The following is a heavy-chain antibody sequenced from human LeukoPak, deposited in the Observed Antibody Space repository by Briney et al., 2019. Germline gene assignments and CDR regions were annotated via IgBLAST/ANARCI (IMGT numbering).Heavy chain of an antibody. J-gene: IGHJ4*02. CDR3: ARGQGYCSGGSCYLVY. D-gene: IGHD2-15*01. Sequence: PSETLSLTCAVYGGSFSGYYWSWIRQPPGKGLEWIGENNHSGSTTYNPSLKSRVTISVDTSKNQFSLKLSSVTAADTAVYYCARGQGYCSGGSCYLVYWGQGTLVTVSS. V-gene: IGHV4-34*01. CDR1: GGSFSGYY. CDR2: NNHSGST.